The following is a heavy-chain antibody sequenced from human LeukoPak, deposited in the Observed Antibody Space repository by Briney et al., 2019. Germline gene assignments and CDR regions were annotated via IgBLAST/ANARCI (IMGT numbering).Heavy chain of an antibody. D-gene: IGHD1-26*01. Sequence: KSSETLSLTCNVSGASVSSGSYYWSWIRQPPGKGLEWIGYIYYIGNTNYNPSLKSRVTISVDTSKNQFSLRLNSVTAADTAVYYCARSRAFNSGAFDPWGQGSLVTVSS. J-gene: IGHJ5*02. V-gene: IGHV4-61*01. CDR1: GASVSSGSYY. CDR3: ARSRAFNSGAFDP. CDR2: IYYIGNT.